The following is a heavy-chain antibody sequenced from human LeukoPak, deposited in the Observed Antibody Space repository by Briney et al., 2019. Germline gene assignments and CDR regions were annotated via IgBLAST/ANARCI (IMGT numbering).Heavy chain of an antibody. Sequence: GGSLRLSCEASGFTFDDYGMSWVRQPPGKGLEWASGINRNGGSTDYADSVKGRFTISRDNAKNSHFLQTNSLRVEDTALYYCARGFRNGPFDCWGQGTLVTVSS. D-gene: IGHD2-8*01. V-gene: IGHV3-20*04. CDR3: ARGFRNGPFDC. CDR2: INRNGGST. CDR1: GFTFDDYG. J-gene: IGHJ4*02.